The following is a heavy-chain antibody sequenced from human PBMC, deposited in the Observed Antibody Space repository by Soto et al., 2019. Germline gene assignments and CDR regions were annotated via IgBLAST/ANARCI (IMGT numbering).Heavy chain of an antibody. CDR1: GFTFRSYA. J-gene: IGHJ4*02. V-gene: IGHV3-23*01. Sequence: GGSLRLSCAASGFTFRSYAMSWVRQAPGKGLEWVSAVSASGTGTYYSDSVKGRFTISRDNSKNTLYLQMNSLRAEDTALYYCARDKAASYGLYYFHYWGQGTIVTVSS. CDR2: VSASGTGT. D-gene: IGHD5-18*01. CDR3: ARDKAASYGLYYFHY.